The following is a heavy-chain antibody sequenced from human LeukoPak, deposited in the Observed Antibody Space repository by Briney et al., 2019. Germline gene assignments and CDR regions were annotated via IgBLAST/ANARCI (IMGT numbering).Heavy chain of an antibody. J-gene: IGHJ4*02. CDR2: IIPILGIA. D-gene: IGHD4-17*01. CDR1: GGTFSSYA. CDR3: ARDPDYGDYGDY. Sequence: SVKVSCKASGGTFSSYAISWVRQAPGQGLEWMGRIIPILGIANYAQKFQGGVTITADKSTSTAYMELSSLRSEDTAVYYCARDPDYGDYGDYWGQGTLVTVSS. V-gene: IGHV1-69*04.